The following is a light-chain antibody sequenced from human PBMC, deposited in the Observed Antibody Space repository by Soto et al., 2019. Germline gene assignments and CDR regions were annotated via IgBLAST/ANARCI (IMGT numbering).Light chain of an antibody. CDR1: SSDVGNYNY. Sequence: QSALTQPASVSGSPGQSITISCTGTSSDVGNYNYVSWYQQHPGKAPKLMIYEVTNRPSGVSNRFSGSKSGNTASLTISGLRAEDEADYYCSSYTSRSTLVFGTGTKVTVL. CDR3: SSYTSRSTLV. CDR2: EVT. V-gene: IGLV2-14*01. J-gene: IGLJ1*01.